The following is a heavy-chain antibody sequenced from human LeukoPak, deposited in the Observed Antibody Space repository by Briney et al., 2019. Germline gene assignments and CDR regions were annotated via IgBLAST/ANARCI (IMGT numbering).Heavy chain of an antibody. J-gene: IGHJ4*02. CDR2: IIPILGIA. CDR3: ARYYGSGSYDC. D-gene: IGHD3-10*01. V-gene: IGHV1-69*04. CDR1: GGTFSSYA. Sequence: ASVKVSCKASGGTFSSYAISWVRQAPGQGLEWMGRIIPILGIANYAQKFQGRVTITADKSTSTAYMELSSLRSEDTAVYYCARYYGSGSYDCWGQGTLVTVSS.